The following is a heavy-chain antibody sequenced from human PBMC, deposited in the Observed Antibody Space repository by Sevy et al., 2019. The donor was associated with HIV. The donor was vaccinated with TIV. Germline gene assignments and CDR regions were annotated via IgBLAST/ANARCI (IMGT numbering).Heavy chain of an antibody. V-gene: IGHV1-2*02. D-gene: IGHD2-15*01. Sequence: ASVKVSCKASGYTFTGYYTHWVRQAPGQGLEWMGWINPNSGGTNYAQKFQGRVTMTRDTSIGTAYMELSRLRSDDTAVYYCARDREYCSGGSCSDAFDIWGQGTMVTVSS. J-gene: IGHJ3*02. CDR2: INPNSGGT. CDR3: ARDREYCSGGSCSDAFDI. CDR1: GYTFTGYY.